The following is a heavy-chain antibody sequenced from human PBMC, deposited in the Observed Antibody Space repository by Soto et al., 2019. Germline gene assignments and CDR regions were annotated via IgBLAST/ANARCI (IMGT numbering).Heavy chain of an antibody. CDR2: ISWNSGSI. Sequence: EVQLVESGGGLVQPGRSLRLSCAASGFTFDDYAMHWVRQAPGKGLEWVSGISWNSGSIGYADSVKGRFTISRDNAKNSLYLQMNSLSAEDTALYYCAKGGLNCSGGSCYLGYYFDYWGQGTLVTVSS. CDR1: GFTFDDYA. CDR3: AKGGLNCSGGSCYLGYYFDY. V-gene: IGHV3-9*01. D-gene: IGHD2-15*01. J-gene: IGHJ4*02.